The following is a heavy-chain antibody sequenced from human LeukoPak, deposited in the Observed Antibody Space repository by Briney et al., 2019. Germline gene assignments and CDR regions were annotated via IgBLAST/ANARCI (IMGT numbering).Heavy chain of an antibody. CDR1: GFTFSSYW. J-gene: IGHJ4*02. CDR3: ARGGPYSSSWYGY. V-gene: IGHV3-7*01. D-gene: IGHD6-13*01. CDR2: IKQDGSEK. Sequence: GGSLRLSCAASGFTFSSYWMSWVRQAPGKGLEWVANIKQDGSEKYYVDSVKGRFTISRDNAKNSLYLRMNSLRAEDTAVYYCARGGPYSSSWYGYWGQGTLVTVSS.